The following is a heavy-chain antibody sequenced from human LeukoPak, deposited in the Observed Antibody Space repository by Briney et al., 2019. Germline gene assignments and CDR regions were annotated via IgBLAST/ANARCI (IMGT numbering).Heavy chain of an antibody. CDR3: AIDYGDYDLQH. V-gene: IGHV4-39*01. CDR1: GVSISSSTYY. D-gene: IGHD4-17*01. CDR2: IYHSGNT. Sequence: PSETLSLTCTVSGVSISSSTYYWGWIRQPPGKGLEWIGNIYHSGNTYYNPSLKSRVAISVDTSKNQFSLKLRSVTAADTAVYYCAIDYGDYDLQHWARETVLTVSS. J-gene: IGHJ1*01.